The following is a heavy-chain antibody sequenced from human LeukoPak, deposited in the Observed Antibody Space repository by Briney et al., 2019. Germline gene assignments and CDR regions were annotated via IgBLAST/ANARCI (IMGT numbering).Heavy chain of an antibody. CDR1: GGSISSSSYY. CDR2: IYYSGST. J-gene: IGHJ3*02. Sequence: SETLSLTCTVSGGSISSSSYYWGWIRQPPGKGLEWIGSIYYSGSTYYNPSLKSRVTISVDTSKNQFSLKLSSVTAADTAVYYCARQLRFLEWLTPDAFDIWGQGTMVTVSS. V-gene: IGHV4-39*01. CDR3: ARQLRFLEWLTPDAFDI. D-gene: IGHD3-3*01.